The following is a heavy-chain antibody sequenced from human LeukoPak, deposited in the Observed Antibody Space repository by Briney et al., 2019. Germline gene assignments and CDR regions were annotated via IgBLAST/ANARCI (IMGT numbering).Heavy chain of an antibody. CDR1: GFTFSTYA. V-gene: IGHV3-23*01. J-gene: IGHJ4*02. D-gene: IGHD6-13*01. CDR2: ISGSGGRS. CDR3: AKSHASGSSWFVSNDY. Sequence: PGGSLRFPCAASGFTFSTYAMSWVRQAPGKGLEWVSDISGSGGRSYYADSVKGRFTISRDNSKNTLYLQMNSLRADDTAVYYCAKSHASGSSWFVSNDYWGQGTLVTVSS.